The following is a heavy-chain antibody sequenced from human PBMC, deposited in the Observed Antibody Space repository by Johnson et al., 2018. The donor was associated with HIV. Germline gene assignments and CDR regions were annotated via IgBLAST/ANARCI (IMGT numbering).Heavy chain of an antibody. D-gene: IGHD6-19*01. V-gene: IGHV3-30-3*01. CDR2: ISYDGSNK. Sequence: QVQLVESGGGVVQPGRSLRLSCAASGFTFSSYAMHLVRQAPGKGLEWVAVISYDGSNKYYAESVKGRFTISRDNSKNTLYLQMNSLSAEDTAVYYGAREYVGQWLGPRHAFDIWGQGTMVTVSS. CDR1: GFTFSSYA. J-gene: IGHJ3*02. CDR3: AREYVGQWLGPRHAFDI.